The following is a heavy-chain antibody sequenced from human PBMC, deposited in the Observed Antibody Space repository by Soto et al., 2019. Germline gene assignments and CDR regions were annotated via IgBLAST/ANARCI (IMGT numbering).Heavy chain of an antibody. V-gene: IGHV3-33*01. Sequence: PGGSMRLSCAASGFTXSSYGMHWVRQAPGKGLEWVAVIWYDGSNKYYADSVKGRFTISRDNSKNTLYLQMNSLRAEDTAVYYCARVIRSTHEIDYWGQGTLVTVSS. CDR1: GFTXSSYG. CDR2: IWYDGSNK. J-gene: IGHJ4*02. D-gene: IGHD2-21*01. CDR3: ARVIRSTHEIDY.